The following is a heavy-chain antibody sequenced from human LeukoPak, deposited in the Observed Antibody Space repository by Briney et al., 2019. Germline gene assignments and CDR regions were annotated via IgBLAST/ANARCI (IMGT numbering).Heavy chain of an antibody. D-gene: IGHD5-18*01. Sequence: TGGSLRLSCAASGFTFSTYGMHWVRQAPGKGLEWVAFIRYDESNSYYANSVKGRFTISRDNSKKTLYLQMDSLRAEDTAVYYCARMTRYTYPAIDYWGQGTLVTVSS. CDR2: IRYDESNS. CDR3: ARMTRYTYPAIDY. J-gene: IGHJ4*02. V-gene: IGHV3-30*02. CDR1: GFTFSTYG.